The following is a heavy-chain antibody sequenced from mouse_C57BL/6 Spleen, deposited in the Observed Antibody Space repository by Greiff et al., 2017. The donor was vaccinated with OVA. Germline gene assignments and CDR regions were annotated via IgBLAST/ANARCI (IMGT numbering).Heavy chain of an antibody. CDR1: GYTFTSYW. J-gene: IGHJ4*01. CDR2: IDPSDSYT. CDR3: ARRNRWLLMDD. V-gene: IGHV1-69*01. D-gene: IGHD2-3*01. Sequence: QVQLQQSGAELVMPGASVKLSCKASGYTFTSYWMHWVKQRPGQGLEWIGEIDPSDSYTNYNQKFKGKSTLTVDKSSSTAYMQLSSLTSEDSAVYYCARRNRWLLMDDWGQGTSVTVSS.